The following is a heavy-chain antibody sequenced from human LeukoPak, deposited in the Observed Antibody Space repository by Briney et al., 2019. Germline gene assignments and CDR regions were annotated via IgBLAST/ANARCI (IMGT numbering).Heavy chain of an antibody. CDR1: GGSISSGGYY. CDR3: ARRAYSSGWSAFDI. CDR2: IYYSGST. D-gene: IGHD6-19*01. Sequence: PSQTLSLTCTVSGGSISSGGYYWSWIRQPPGKGLEWIGYIYYSGSTNYNPSLKSRVTISVDTSKNQFSLKLSSVTAADTAVYYCARRAYSSGWSAFDIWGQGTMVTVSS. J-gene: IGHJ3*02. V-gene: IGHV4-61*08.